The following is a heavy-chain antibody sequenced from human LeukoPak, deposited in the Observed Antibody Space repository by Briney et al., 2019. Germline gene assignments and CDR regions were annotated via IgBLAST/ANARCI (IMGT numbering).Heavy chain of an antibody. CDR1: GGSFSGYY. V-gene: IGHV4-34*01. CDR3: ASPGLGGGYIDY. Sequence: KPSETLSLTCAVYGGSFSGYYWSWIRQPPGKGLEWIGDINHSGSTNYNPSLKSRVTISVDTSKNQFSLKLSSVTAADTAVYYCASPGLGGGYIDYWGQGTLVTVSS. D-gene: IGHD2-15*01. J-gene: IGHJ4*02. CDR2: INHSGST.